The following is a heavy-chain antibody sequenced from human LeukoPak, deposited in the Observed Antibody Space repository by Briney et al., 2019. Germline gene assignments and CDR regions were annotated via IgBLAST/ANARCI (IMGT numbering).Heavy chain of an antibody. Sequence: SETLSLTCAVTGGSVSNGNWWTWVRQPPGKGLEWIGEILHSGSTHYSPSLKSRVTISVDKSKNQFALKLSSVTAADTAEYYCATYGDFPYCFHYWGQGTLVTVSS. J-gene: IGHJ4*02. CDR1: GGSVSNGNW. CDR2: ILHSGST. D-gene: IGHD2-21*02. V-gene: IGHV4-4*02. CDR3: ATYGDFPYCFHY.